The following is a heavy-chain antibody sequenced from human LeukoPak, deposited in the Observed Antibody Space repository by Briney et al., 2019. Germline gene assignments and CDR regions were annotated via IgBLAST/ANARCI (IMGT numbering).Heavy chain of an antibody. V-gene: IGHV4-59*01. J-gene: IGHJ4*02. CDR1: AGSINRFY. D-gene: IGHD3-22*01. Sequence: PSETLSLTCTVSAGSINRFYWNWIRQSPGKGLEWIGYIHHSGSTKYNPSLQSRVTISVDTSKNQFSLRLSTVTAADTAVYYCARLTGYMIEDYFDYWGQGTLVTVSS. CDR3: ARLTGYMIEDYFDY. CDR2: IHHSGST.